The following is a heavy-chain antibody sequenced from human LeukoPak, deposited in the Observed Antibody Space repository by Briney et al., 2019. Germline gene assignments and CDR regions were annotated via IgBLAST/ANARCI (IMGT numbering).Heavy chain of an antibody. CDR1: GFSLSTRGVA. CDR3: ARRRSPSNGDWFDP. V-gene: IGHV2-5*01. CDR2: IYWNDGK. Sequence: SGPTLVNPTQTLTLTCTFSGFSLSTRGVAVGWFRQPPGGALEWLSLIYWNDGKYYSPSLKSSLTIAKDTSKNQVVLTMTNMDPVDTATFYCARRRSPSNGDWFDPWGQGTLVTVSS. J-gene: IGHJ5*02. D-gene: IGHD4-17*01.